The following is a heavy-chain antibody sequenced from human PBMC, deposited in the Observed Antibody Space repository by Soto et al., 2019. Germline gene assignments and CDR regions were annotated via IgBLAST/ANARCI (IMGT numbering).Heavy chain of an antibody. CDR3: ARAKESGLYDAFDV. D-gene: IGHD2-15*01. Sequence: EVQVVESGGGLVKPGGSLRLSCAASGFTFSSYSMNWVRQAPGKGLEWVSSISASSSYIYYADSLKGRFTISRDNAKNPLDLQMNSLRVEDTAVYYCARAKESGLYDAFDVWGQGTMVTVSS. CDR1: GFTFSSYS. V-gene: IGHV3-21*01. J-gene: IGHJ3*01. CDR2: ISASSSYI.